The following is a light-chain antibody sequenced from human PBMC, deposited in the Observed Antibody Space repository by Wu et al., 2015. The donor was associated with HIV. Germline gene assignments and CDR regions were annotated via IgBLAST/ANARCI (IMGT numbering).Light chain of an antibody. Sequence: EIVLTQSPATLSLSPGERATLSCRASQSVNTYLAWYQQKPGQAPRLLIYDASSRATGIPARFSGSGSGTDFTLTISSLEPEDFAVYYCQQRSIGFFTFGPGTKVDIK. CDR2: DAS. J-gene: IGKJ3*01. CDR3: QQRSIGFFT. CDR1: QSVNTY. V-gene: IGKV3-11*01.